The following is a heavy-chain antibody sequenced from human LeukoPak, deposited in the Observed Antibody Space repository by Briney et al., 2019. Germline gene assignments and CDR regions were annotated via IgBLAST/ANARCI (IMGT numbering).Heavy chain of an antibody. CDR1: GGSISSGDYY. D-gene: IGHD3-10*01. CDR3: ARSYGSGIQYYYYGMDV. Sequence: SETLSLTCTVSGGSISSGDYYWSWIRQPPGKGLEWIGYIYYSGSTNYNPSLKSRVTISVDTSKNQFSLKLSSVTAADTAVYYCARSYGSGIQYYYYGMDVWGQGTTVTVSS. CDR2: IYYSGST. J-gene: IGHJ6*02. V-gene: IGHV4-61*08.